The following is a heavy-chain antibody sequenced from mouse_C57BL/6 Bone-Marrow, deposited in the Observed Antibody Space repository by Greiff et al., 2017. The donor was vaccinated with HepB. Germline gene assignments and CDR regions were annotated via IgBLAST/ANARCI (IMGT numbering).Heavy chain of an antibody. J-gene: IGHJ2*01. Sequence: EVKLMESGAELVKPGASVKLSCTASGFNIKDYYMHWVKQRTEQGLEWIGRIDPEDGETKYAPNFQGKATITADTSSNTAYLQLSSLTSEDTAVYYCADLYYGSSHYFDYWGQGTTLTVSS. V-gene: IGHV14-2*01. CDR3: ADLYYGSSHYFDY. D-gene: IGHD1-1*01. CDR1: GFNIKDYY. CDR2: IDPEDGET.